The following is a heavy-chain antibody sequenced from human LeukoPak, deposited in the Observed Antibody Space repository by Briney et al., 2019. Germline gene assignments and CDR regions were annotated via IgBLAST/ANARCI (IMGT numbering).Heavy chain of an antibody. V-gene: IGHV3-64*01. D-gene: IGHD3-22*01. CDR3: ARLYKRGDTSAYRHIDF. CDR1: GFTFRSYA. Sequence: GGSLRLSCAASGFTFRSYAMHWVRQAPGKGLEYVSAISSNGGSTYYANSVKGRFTISRDNAKNSLYLEMNSLRAEDTAVYYCARLYKRGDTSAYRHIDFWGQGTLVTVSS. CDR2: ISSNGGST. J-gene: IGHJ4*02.